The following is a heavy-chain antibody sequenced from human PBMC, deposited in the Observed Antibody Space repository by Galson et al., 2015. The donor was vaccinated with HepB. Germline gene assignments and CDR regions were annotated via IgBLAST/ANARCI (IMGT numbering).Heavy chain of an antibody. CDR1: GDTFNDYY. D-gene: IGHD3-22*01. CDR2: INPNSGGT. Sequence: SVKVSCKASGDTFNDYYIHWVRQAPGQGLEWMGWINPNSGGTHYAQKFQGGVTMTMDTSISTAYMELSRLKSDDTALYYCARARSGMYDSRGYYFDYWGQGTLVTVSS. CDR3: ARARSGMYDSRGYYFDY. J-gene: IGHJ4*02. V-gene: IGHV1-2*02.